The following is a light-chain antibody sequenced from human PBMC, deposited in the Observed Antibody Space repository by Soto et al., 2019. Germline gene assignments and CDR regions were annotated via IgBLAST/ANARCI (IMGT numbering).Light chain of an antibody. CDR2: DTS. CDR3: QQYGSSPPYT. Sequence: EVELTQSPGTLSLSPGERATLSCKASQNIHSNYLAWYQQKPGQAPRLLISDTSNRAAGIPDRFSGSGSGTDFTLIISRLEPEDFAVYHCQQYGSSPPYTFGQGTKLEI. CDR1: QNIHSNY. V-gene: IGKV3-20*01. J-gene: IGKJ2*01.